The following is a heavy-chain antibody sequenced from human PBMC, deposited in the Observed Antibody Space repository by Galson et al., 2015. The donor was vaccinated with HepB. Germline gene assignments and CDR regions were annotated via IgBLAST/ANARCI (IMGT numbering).Heavy chain of an antibody. CDR3: ARDGPDYGDSNWFDP. V-gene: IGHV1-69*13. D-gene: IGHD4-17*01. J-gene: IGHJ5*02. Sequence: QSGAEVKKPGASVKVSCKASGGTFSSYAISWVRQAPGQGLEWMGGIIPIFGTANYAQKFQGRVTITADESTSTAYMELSSLRSEDTAVYYCARDGPDYGDSNWFDPWGQGTLVTVSS. CDR2: IIPIFGTA. CDR1: GGTFSSYA.